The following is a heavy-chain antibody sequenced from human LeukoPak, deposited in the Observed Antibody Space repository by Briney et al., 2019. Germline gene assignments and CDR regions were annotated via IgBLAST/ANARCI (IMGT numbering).Heavy chain of an antibody. J-gene: IGHJ5*01. V-gene: IGHV3-7*01. D-gene: IGHD4-23*01. CDR1: GFTFSNYW. CDR3: ARDGYPTVVTQGGFDS. Sequence: GGSLRLSCAASGFTFSNYWMSWVRQAPGKGLEWVANIKQDGSENYYVDSVKGRFTISRDNAKNSLYLQMNSLRAEDTAVYYCARDGYPTVVTQGGFDSWGQGTLVTVSS. CDR2: IKQDGSEN.